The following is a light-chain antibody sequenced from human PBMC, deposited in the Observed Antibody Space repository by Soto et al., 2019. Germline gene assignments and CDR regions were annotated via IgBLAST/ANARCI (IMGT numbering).Light chain of an antibody. Sequence: EILMTQSPVTLSVSPGERVTLSCRASQSVSSNLAWYQQKPGQAPSLLIYGAFTRATGIPARFSGTGSGTEFTLIISSLQPEDSAVYYCQQYDNSPITFGQGTRLEIK. V-gene: IGKV3-15*01. J-gene: IGKJ5*01. CDR3: QQYDNSPIT. CDR1: QSVSSN. CDR2: GAF.